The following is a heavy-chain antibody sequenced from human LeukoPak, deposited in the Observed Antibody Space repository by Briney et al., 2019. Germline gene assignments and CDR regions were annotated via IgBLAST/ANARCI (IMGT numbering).Heavy chain of an antibody. CDR3: AKWGDYDILTGYYDSDY. CDR2: ISGNGGST. Sequence: PGGSLRLSCAASGFTFSSYAMSWVRQAPGKGLEWVSAISGNGGSTYYADSVKGRFTISRDNSKNTLYLQMNSLRAEDTAVYYCAKWGDYDILTGYYDSDYWGQGTLVTVSS. D-gene: IGHD3-9*01. J-gene: IGHJ4*02. V-gene: IGHV3-23*01. CDR1: GFTFSSYA.